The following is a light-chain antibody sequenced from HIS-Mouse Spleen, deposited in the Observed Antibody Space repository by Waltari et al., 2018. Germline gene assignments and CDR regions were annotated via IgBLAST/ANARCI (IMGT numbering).Light chain of an antibody. CDR3: QQYNSYSRT. CDR2: KAS. J-gene: IGKJ1*01. Sequence: DIQMTQSPSTLSASVGDRVTITCRASQSISCWLAWYQQKPGKAPKLLIYKASSLESGVPSRFSGSGSVTEFTLTISSLQPDDFATYYCQQYNSYSRTFGQGTKVEIK. CDR1: QSISCW. V-gene: IGKV1-5*03.